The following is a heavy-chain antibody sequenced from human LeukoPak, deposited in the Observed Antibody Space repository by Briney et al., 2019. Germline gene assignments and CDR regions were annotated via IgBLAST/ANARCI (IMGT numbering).Heavy chain of an antibody. V-gene: IGHV6-1*01. CDR3: ARVYYDSSGYYLNWFDP. CDR2: TYYRCKWYN. Sequence: SQTLSLTCAISGDSISSNSAAWNWIRQSPSRGLEWLGRTYYRCKWYNDYAVSVKSRITINPDTSKNQFSLQLNSVAPEDTAVYYCARVYYDSSGYYLNWFDPWGQGTLVTVSS. CDR1: GDSISSNSAA. J-gene: IGHJ5*02. D-gene: IGHD3-22*01.